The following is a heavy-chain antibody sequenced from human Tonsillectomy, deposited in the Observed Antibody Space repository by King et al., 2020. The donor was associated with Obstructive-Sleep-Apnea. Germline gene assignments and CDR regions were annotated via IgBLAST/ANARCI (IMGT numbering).Heavy chain of an antibody. CDR3: VIEGLGASPRPVIDSGGRGPLPLVPPPPT. CDR2: ISSQGGSI. J-gene: IGHJ1*01. D-gene: IGHD3-16*01. CDR1: GLTFSRYA. V-gene: IGHV3-64D*09. Sequence: VQLVESGGGLVQPGGSLRLSCSASGLTFSRYAMYWVRQAPGKGLQFVSAISSQGGSIHYADALKGRFTISRDNSKNTVYLQMTNLRTEDTAVYYCVIEGLGASPRPVIDSGGRGPLPLVPPPPTRGQ.